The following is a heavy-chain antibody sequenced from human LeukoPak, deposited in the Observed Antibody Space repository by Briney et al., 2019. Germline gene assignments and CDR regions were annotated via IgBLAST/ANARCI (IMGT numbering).Heavy chain of an antibody. CDR3: ARLFNYYDNSGYYQYYFDY. V-gene: IGHV1-2*02. CDR1: GYTLTSYY. J-gene: IGHJ4*02. CDR2: INPNTGDT. Sequence: ASVKVSCKASGYTLTSYYMHWVRQAPGQGLEWMGWINPNTGDTSFAQKFQGRVTLTRDTSISTAYMELSRLKSDDTAVYYCARLFNYYDNSGYYQYYFDYWGQGTLVIVSS. D-gene: IGHD3-22*01.